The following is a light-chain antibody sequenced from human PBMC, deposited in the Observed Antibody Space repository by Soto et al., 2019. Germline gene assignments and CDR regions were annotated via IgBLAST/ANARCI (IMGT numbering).Light chain of an antibody. CDR3: QQRFNWQVT. J-gene: IGKJ5*01. Sequence: EIVLTQSPGTLSLSPGERATLSCRASQSVSTNYLAWYQQKPGQAPWLLIYAASSRATGIPHRFSGSGSGTDFTLTISSLEPEDFAVYYCQQRFNWQVTFGQGTRLEIK. CDR2: AAS. V-gene: IGKV3D-20*02. CDR1: QSVSTNY.